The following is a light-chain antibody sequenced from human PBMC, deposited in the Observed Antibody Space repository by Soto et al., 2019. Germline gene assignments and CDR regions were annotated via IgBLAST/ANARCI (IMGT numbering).Light chain of an antibody. Sequence: QSALTQPASVSGSPGQSTTISCTGTSSDVGGYNYVSWYQQYPGRAPKFMIYEVNNRPSGVSNRFSGSKSGNTASLTISGLQAEDEADYYCSSYTSSSTPFVFGTGTKVTVL. V-gene: IGLV2-14*01. CDR3: SSYTSSSTPFV. CDR1: SSDVGGYNY. CDR2: EVN. J-gene: IGLJ1*01.